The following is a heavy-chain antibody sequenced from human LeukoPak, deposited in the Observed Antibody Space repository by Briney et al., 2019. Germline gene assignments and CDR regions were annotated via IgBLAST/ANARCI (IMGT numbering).Heavy chain of an antibody. J-gene: IGHJ2*01. V-gene: IGHV3-43*02. CDR2: ISGDAVTS. Sequence: GGSLRLSCTASGFTFDDYAMHWVRQAPGKGLEWVSRISGDAVTSFYADSVKGRFTISRDNSRNSLYLQMNSLTTEDTAFYYCTKDDGTTAFWYFDLWGRGTLVTVSP. D-gene: IGHD1-7*01. CDR1: GFTFDDYA. CDR3: TKDDGTTAFWYFDL.